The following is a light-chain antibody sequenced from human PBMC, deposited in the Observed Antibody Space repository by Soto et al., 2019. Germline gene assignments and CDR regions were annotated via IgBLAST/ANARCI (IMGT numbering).Light chain of an antibody. CDR2: AAS. V-gene: IGKV1-39*01. J-gene: IGKJ1*01. CDR3: QQSYSTPPWT. CDR1: QSIVTY. Sequence: DIQMTQSPSSLSASVGDRVTITCRASQSIVTYLNWYLQKPGKAPKLLIYAASNLQSGVPSRFSGSGSGTDFTLPISSLQPEDFANYFCQQSYSTPPWTFGQGTKVDI.